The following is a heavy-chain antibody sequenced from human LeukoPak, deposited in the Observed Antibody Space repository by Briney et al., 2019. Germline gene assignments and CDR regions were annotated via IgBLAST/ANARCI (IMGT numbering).Heavy chain of an antibody. CDR1: GGSFSGYY. V-gene: IGHV4-34*01. CDR3: ARGRFKAGTDY. CDR2: INHSGST. Sequence: SETLSLTCAVYGGSFSGYYWSWIRQPPGKGLEWIGEINHSGSTNYNPSLKSRVTISVDTSKNQFSLKLSSVTAADTAVYYCARGRFKAGTDYWGQGTLVTVSS. D-gene: IGHD6-19*01. J-gene: IGHJ4*02.